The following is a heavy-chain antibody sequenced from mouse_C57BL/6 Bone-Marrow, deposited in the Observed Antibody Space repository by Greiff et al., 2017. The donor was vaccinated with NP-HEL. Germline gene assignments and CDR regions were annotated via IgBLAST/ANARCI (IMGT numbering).Heavy chain of an antibody. Sequence: EVQLQQSGPELVKPGASVKISCKASGYTFTDYYMNWVKQSHGKSLEWIGDINPNNGGTSYNQKFKGKATLTVDKSSSTAYMELRSLTSEDSAVYYCARSRDYDYPYWYFDVWGTGTTVTVSS. V-gene: IGHV1-26*01. CDR2: INPNNGGT. CDR3: ARSRDYDYPYWYFDV. J-gene: IGHJ1*03. CDR1: GYTFTDYY. D-gene: IGHD2-4*01.